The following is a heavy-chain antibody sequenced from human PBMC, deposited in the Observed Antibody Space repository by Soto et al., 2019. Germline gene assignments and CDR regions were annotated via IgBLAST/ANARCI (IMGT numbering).Heavy chain of an antibody. CDR1: GYTFTGYY. J-gene: IGHJ6*02. Sequence: QVQLVQSGAEVKKPGASVKVSCKASGYTFTGYYMHWVRQAPGQGLEWMGWINPNSGGTNYAQKVQGRVTMTRDTSISTAYMELSRLRSDDTAVYYCAREGGAVTATSGYYGMDVWGQGTTVTVSS. CDR2: INPNSGGT. CDR3: AREGGAVTATSGYYGMDV. V-gene: IGHV1-2*02. D-gene: IGHD2-21*02.